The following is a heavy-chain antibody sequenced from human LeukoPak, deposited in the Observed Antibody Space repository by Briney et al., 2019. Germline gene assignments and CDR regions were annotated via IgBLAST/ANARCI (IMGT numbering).Heavy chain of an antibody. V-gene: IGHV3-49*04. J-gene: IGHJ4*02. CDR2: IRSRLYGGTT. CDR1: GFTFGDYG. D-gene: IGHD1-26*01. Sequence: GGSLRLSCTTTGFTFGDYGLTWVRQAPGKGLEWVSFIRSRLYGGTTEYAASVKDRFTVSRDDSKSIAYLQMNSVNTEDTAVYFCVRGLTVVGAKYYFDYWGQGTLVTVSS. CDR3: VRGLTVVGAKYYFDY.